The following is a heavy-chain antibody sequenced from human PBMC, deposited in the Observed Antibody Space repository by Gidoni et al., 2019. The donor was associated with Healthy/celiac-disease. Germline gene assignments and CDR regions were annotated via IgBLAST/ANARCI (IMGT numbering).Heavy chain of an antibody. CDR3: ARGLKVAAPLQWYTSY. J-gene: IGHJ4*02. CDR1: GYTFTSYY. V-gene: IGHV1-46*01. Sequence: QVQLVQSGAEVKKPGASVKVSCKASGYTFTSYYMHWVRQAPGQGLEWMGIINPSGGSTSYAQKFQGRVTMTRDTSTSTVYMELSSLRSEDTAVYYCARGLKVAAPLQWYTSYWGQGTLVTVSS. D-gene: IGHD6-13*01. CDR2: INPSGGST.